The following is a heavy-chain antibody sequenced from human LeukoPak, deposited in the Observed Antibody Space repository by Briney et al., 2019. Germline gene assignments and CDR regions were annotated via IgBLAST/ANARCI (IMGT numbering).Heavy chain of an antibody. CDR2: ISAYNGNT. CDR3: ARDLGGSSQSEWRDSYYYMDV. CDR1: GGTFSSYA. D-gene: IGHD6-13*01. Sequence: GASVKVSCKASGGTFSSYAISWVRQAPGQGLEWMGWISAYNGNTNYAQKLQGRVTMTTDTSTSTAYMELRSLRSDDTAVYYCARDLGGSSQSEWRDSYYYMDVWGKGTTVTVSS. V-gene: IGHV1-18*01. J-gene: IGHJ6*03.